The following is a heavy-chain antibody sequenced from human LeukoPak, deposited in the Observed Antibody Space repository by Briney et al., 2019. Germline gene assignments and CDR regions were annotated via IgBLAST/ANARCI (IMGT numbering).Heavy chain of an antibody. Sequence: KPSETLSLTCAVSGYSISSGSYWGWVRQPPGKGLEWIATIYHSGSTYYNPSLQSRVTISMDTSKNQFSLMLTSVTAADTAVYYCTRAPSDRRAEDAFDIWGHGTMVTVSS. J-gene: IGHJ3*02. CDR1: GYSISSGSY. D-gene: IGHD3-22*01. CDR3: TRAPSDRRAEDAFDI. CDR2: IYHSGST. V-gene: IGHV4-38-2*01.